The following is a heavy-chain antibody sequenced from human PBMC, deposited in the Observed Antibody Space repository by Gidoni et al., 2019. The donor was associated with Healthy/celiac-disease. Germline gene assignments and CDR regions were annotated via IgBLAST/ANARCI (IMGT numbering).Heavy chain of an antibody. V-gene: IGHV4-34*01. CDR2: INPSGST. D-gene: IGHD3-3*01. Sequence: QVQLQQWGAGLLKPPETLSLTCAVYDGFYSGYSWSWIRQPPGKGLEWIGEINPSGSTNYNPSLKSGVTISVDTSKIQFSLKLSSVTAADTAVYYCARGRRMYYDFWSGYADAFDIWGQGTMVTVSS. J-gene: IGHJ3*02. CDR1: DGFYSGYS. CDR3: ARGRRMYYDFWSGYADAFDI.